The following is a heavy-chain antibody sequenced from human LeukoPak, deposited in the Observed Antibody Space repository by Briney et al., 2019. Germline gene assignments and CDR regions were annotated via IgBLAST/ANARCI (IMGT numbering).Heavy chain of an antibody. CDR1: GFTFSSYW. CDR2: IKQDGSEK. V-gene: IGHV3-7*01. Sequence: GGSLRLSCAASGFTFSSYWMRWVRQAPGKGLEWVANIKQDGSEKYYVDSVKGRFTISRDNAKNSLYLQMNSLRAEDTAVYYCAREYSSGWPDAFDIWGQGTMVTVSS. CDR3: AREYSSGWPDAFDI. J-gene: IGHJ3*02. D-gene: IGHD6-19*01.